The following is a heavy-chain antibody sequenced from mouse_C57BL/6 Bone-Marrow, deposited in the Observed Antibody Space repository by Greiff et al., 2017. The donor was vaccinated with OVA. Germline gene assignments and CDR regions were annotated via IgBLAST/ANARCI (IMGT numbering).Heavy chain of an antibody. Sequence: QVQLQQPGAELVKPGASVKLSCKASGYTFTSYWMQWVKQRPGQGLEWIGEIDPSDSYTNYNQKFKGKATLTVDTSSSPAYMQLSSLTSEDSAVYYCARGWGDYEAWFAYWGQGTLVTVSA. CDR1: GYTFTSYW. CDR3: ARGWGDYEAWFAY. J-gene: IGHJ3*01. CDR2: IDPSDSYT. D-gene: IGHD2-4*01. V-gene: IGHV1-50*01.